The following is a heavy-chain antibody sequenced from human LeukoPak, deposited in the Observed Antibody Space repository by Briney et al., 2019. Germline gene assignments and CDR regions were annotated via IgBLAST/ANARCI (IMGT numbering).Heavy chain of an antibody. V-gene: IGHV4-38-2*01. Sequence: SETLSLTCAVSGYSISSGYYWGWIRQPPGKGLEWIGSIYHSGSTYYNPSLKSRATISVDTSKNQFSLKLSSVTAADTAVYHCARGVGGSYYGVSDYWGQGTLVTVSS. CDR3: ARGVGGSYYGVSDY. J-gene: IGHJ4*02. CDR1: GYSISSGYY. CDR2: IYHSGST. D-gene: IGHD1-26*01.